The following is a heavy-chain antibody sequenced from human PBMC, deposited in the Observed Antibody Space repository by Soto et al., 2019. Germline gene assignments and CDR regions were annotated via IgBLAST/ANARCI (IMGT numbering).Heavy chain of an antibody. Sequence: SVKVSCKDSGGLFSSFAISWVRQAPGQGLEWMGGIIPVFGTTNYAQKFQGRVTITADESTNTAYMELSSLTSDDTATYYCARGGGPYVWFNEFWGQGTQVTVSS. CDR2: IIPVFGTT. J-gene: IGHJ4*02. D-gene: IGHD3-16*01. V-gene: IGHV1-69*13. CDR1: GGLFSSFA. CDR3: ARGGGPYVWFNEF.